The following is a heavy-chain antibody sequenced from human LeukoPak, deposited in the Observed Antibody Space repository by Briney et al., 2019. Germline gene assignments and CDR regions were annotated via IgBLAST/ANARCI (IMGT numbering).Heavy chain of an antibody. Sequence: GSLRLSCAASGFTVSSNYMTWVRQAPGKGLEWVSVIYNAGVGGNIYYADSVKGRFTISRDNSKNTLYLQMHSLRAEDTAVYYCARENGYCSTTSCPLDVWGQGTTVTVSS. J-gene: IGHJ6*02. V-gene: IGHV3-53*05. CDR2: IYNAGVGGNI. CDR3: ARENGYCSTTSCPLDV. CDR1: GFTVSSNY. D-gene: IGHD2-2*01.